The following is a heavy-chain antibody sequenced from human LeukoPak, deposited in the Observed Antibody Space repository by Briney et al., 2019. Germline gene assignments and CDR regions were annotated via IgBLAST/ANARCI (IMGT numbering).Heavy chain of an antibody. CDR2: INHSGST. CDR1: GGSFSGYY. J-gene: IGHJ4*02. Sequence: PSETLSLTCAVYGGSFSGYYWSWIRQPPGKGLEWIGEINHSGSTNYNPSLKSRVTISVDTSKNQFSLKLSSVTAADTAVYYCARVTYDILTGYSIFDYWGQGTLVTVSS. D-gene: IGHD3-9*01. V-gene: IGHV4-34*01. CDR3: ARVTYDILTGYSIFDY.